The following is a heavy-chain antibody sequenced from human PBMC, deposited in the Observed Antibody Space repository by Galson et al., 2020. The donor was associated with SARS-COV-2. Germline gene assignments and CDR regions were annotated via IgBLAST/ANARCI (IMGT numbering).Heavy chain of an antibody. CDR2: IWYDGRNK. V-gene: IGHV3-33*01. D-gene: IGHD1-26*01. CDR3: ASGNAVGATEFGD. CDR1: GFTFSSYV. Sequence: GSLRLSCAASGFTFSSYVMHWVRQAPGKGLEWVAVIWYDGRNKYYADSVKGRFTISRDNSKNTLYLQMNSLRAEDTAVYYCASGNAVGATEFGDWGQGALVTVSS. J-gene: IGHJ4*02.